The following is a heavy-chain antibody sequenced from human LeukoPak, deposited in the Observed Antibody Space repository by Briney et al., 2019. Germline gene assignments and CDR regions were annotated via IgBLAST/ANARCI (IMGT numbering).Heavy chain of an antibody. D-gene: IGHD1-26*01. CDR1: GFTFSDYG. Sequence: GGSLRLSCAASGFTFSDYGMHWVRQAPGKGLEWVAFIRYDGSNKYYTDSVKGRFTISRDNSKNTLYLQMNSLRAEDTAVYYCAKDSPPGGSYPVGVDYWGQGTLVTVSS. CDR3: AKDSPPGGSYPVGVDY. J-gene: IGHJ4*02. V-gene: IGHV3-30*02. CDR2: IRYDGSNK.